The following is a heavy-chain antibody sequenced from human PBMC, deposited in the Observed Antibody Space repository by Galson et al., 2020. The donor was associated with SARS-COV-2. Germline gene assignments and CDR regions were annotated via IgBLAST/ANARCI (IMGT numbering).Heavy chain of an antibody. V-gene: IGHV4-31*03. CDR1: GGSISSGGYY. J-gene: IGHJ4*02. Sequence: SETLSLTCTVSGGSISSGGYYWSWIRQHPGKGLEWFGYIYYNGATYYNPSLTSRVAISVDTSKNLFSLKLSSVTAADTAVYYSASSIAAAGKLYFDYWGQGTLLTVSS. D-gene: IGHD6-13*01. CDR3: ASSIAAAGKLYFDY. CDR2: IYYNGAT.